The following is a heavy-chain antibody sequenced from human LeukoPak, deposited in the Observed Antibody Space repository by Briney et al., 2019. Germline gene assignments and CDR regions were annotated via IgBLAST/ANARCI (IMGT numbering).Heavy chain of an antibody. CDR1: GLTVSSYA. CDR3: AKYTSGTSYRGLDQ. V-gene: IGHV3-23*01. J-gene: IGHJ4*01. CDR2: IIGSTANT. Sequence: GGSLRLSCCASGLTVSSYAMSWVRQAPGKGLEWVSTIIGSTANTYYADSVKGRFTISRDDSKNTVDLQMNSLRAEDAAVYSCAKYTSGTSYRGLDQWGHGTLVTVSS. D-gene: IGHD3-10*01.